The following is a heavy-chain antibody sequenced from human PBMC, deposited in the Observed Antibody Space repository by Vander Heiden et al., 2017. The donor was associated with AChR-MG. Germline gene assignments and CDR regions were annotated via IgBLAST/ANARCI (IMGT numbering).Heavy chain of an antibody. CDR3: ARGGPWTTTRLLQYFQH. D-gene: IGHD1-1*01. CDR2: INHSGST. J-gene: IGHJ1*01. Sequence: QVQLQQWGAGLLKPSETLSLTCAVYGGSFSGYYWNWIRQPPGKGLEWIGEINHSGSTNYNPSLKSRVTISVDTSKNQFSLKLSSVTAADTAVYYCARGGPWTTTRLLQYFQHWGQGTLVTVSS. V-gene: IGHV4-34*01. CDR1: GGSFSGYY.